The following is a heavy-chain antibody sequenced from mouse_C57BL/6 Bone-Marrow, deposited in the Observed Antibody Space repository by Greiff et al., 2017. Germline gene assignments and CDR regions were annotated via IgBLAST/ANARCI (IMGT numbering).Heavy chain of an antibody. J-gene: IGHJ1*03. V-gene: IGHV14-4*01. CDR2: IDPENGDT. D-gene: IGHD1-1*01. CDR1: GFNIKDDY. CDR3: SGTVGGHWYFDV. Sequence: VQLQQSGAELVRPGASVKLSCTASGFNIKDDYMHWVKQRPEQGLEWIGWIDPENGDTEYASKFQGKATITADKSSNTAYLQLSSLTSEDTAFYYCSGTVGGHWYFDVWGTGTTVTVSS.